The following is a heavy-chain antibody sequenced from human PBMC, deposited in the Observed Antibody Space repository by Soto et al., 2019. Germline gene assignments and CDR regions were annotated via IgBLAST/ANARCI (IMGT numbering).Heavy chain of an antibody. CDR2: ITSNGGNT. CDR1: WVTLISFG. Sequence: GGALRLSFSAPWVTLISFGIHWVRPAPGKGLEYVSAITSNGGNTDYASSVKGRFTISRDNSKNTLYLQMGSLRAEDMAVYYCARRIPFGYGMDVWGQGTTVTVSS. CDR3: ARRIPFGYGMDV. V-gene: IGHV3-64*01. J-gene: IGHJ6*02. D-gene: IGHD2-21*01.